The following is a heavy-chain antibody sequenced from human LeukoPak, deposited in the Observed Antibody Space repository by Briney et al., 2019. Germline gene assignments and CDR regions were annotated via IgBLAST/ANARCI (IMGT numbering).Heavy chain of an antibody. CDR2: IIPIFGTA. Sequence: ASVKVSCKASGGTFSSYAISWVRQAPGQGLEWMGGIIPIFGTANYAQKFQGRVTITADESTSTAYMELSSLRSEDTAVYYCARLAARPGRYFQHWGQGTLVTVSS. CDR1: GGTFSSYA. J-gene: IGHJ1*01. CDR3: ARLAARPGRYFQH. D-gene: IGHD6-6*01. V-gene: IGHV1-69*13.